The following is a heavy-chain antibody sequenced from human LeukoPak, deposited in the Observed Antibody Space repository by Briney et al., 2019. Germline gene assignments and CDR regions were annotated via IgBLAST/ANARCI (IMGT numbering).Heavy chain of an antibody. V-gene: IGHV5-10-1*01. CDR1: GYSFTSSW. CDR2: IDPSDSYT. Sequence: GESLRSCCKGSGYSFTSSWISWMRQMPGKGLEWMGRIDPSDSYTNYSPSLQGHVTISADKSISTAYLQWSSLKASDTAMYYCARQAQKVVAAHSMEVWGKGTTVTGSS. CDR3: ARQAQKVVAAHSMEV. D-gene: IGHD2-15*01. J-gene: IGHJ6*04.